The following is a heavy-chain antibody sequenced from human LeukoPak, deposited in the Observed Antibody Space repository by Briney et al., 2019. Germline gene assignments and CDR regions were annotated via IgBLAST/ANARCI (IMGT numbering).Heavy chain of an antibody. CDR3: ARGTSIAARLLDY. V-gene: IGHV1-2*04. D-gene: IGHD6-6*01. Sequence: GASVKVSCKASGYTFTGYYMHWVRQAPGQGLEWMGWINPNSGGTNYAQKFQGWVTMTRDTSISTAYMELSRLRSDDTAVYYCARGTSIAARLLDYWGQGTLVTVSS. CDR1: GYTFTGYY. CDR2: INPNSGGT. J-gene: IGHJ4*02.